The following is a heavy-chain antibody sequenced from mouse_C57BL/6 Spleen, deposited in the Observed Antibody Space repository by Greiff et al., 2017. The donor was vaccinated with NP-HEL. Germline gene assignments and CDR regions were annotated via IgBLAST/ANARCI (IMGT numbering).Heavy chain of an antibody. CDR1: GYTFTSYW. Sequence: QVQLQQPGAELVRPGSSAKLSCKASGYTFTSYWMDWVKQRPGQGLEWIGNIYPSDSETHYNQKFKDKATLTVDKSSSTAYMQLSSLTSEDSAVYYCARSDYAYAMDYWGQGTSVTVSS. CDR3: ARSDYAYAMDY. V-gene: IGHV1-61*01. D-gene: IGHD2-4*01. CDR2: IYPSDSET. J-gene: IGHJ4*01.